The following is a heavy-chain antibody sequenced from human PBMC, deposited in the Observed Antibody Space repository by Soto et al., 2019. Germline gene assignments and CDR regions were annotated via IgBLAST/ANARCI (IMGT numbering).Heavy chain of an antibody. CDR3: TRHCPRGRGNFDY. V-gene: IGHV4-59*08. D-gene: IGHD2-15*01. J-gene: IGHJ4*02. Sequence: SETLSLTCTVSGGSITYYCSWMRLSPGKGLEWIGYINSNGYSSYNPSLKSRVTLSVDTSKNQFSLELSSVTAADTAVYYCTRHCPRGRGNFDYWGQGALVT. CDR1: GGSITYY. CDR2: INSNGYS.